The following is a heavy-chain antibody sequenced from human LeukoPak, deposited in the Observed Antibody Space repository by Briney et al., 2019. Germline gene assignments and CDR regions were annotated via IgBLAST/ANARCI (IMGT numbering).Heavy chain of an antibody. CDR2: ISGDGGST. Sequence: GGSLRLSCAASGFTFDDYAMHWVRQAPGKGLEWVSLISGDGGSTYYADSVKGRFTISRDNAKNSLYLQMNNLRVEDTAVYYCARDRVVDFWISYGTYNYYYYMDVRGKGTTVTVSS. CDR1: GFTFDDYA. V-gene: IGHV3-43*02. D-gene: IGHD3-3*01. J-gene: IGHJ6*03. CDR3: ARDRVVDFWISYGTYNYYYYMDV.